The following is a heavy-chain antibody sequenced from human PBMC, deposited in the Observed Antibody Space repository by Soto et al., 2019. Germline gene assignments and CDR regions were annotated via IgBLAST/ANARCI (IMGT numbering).Heavy chain of an antibody. D-gene: IGHD1-1*01. CDR1: GFTFSNAW. J-gene: IGHJ6*03. CDR2: IKSKTDGGTT. CDR3: TTVGGTSFYYYYYYMDV. Sequence: EVQLVESGGGLVKPGGSLRLSCAASGFTFSNAWMSWVRQAPGKGLEWVGGIKSKTDGGTTDYAAPVKGRFTISRDDSKNTLYLQMNSLKTEDTAVYYCTTVGGTSFYYYYYYMDVWGKGTTVTVSS. V-gene: IGHV3-15*01.